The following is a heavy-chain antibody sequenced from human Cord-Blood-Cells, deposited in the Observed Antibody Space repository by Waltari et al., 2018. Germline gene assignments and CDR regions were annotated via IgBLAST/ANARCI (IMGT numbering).Heavy chain of an antibody. V-gene: IGHV4-39*01. CDR1: GGSISSSSYY. J-gene: IGHJ3*02. CDR3: ARRQCSSTSCYYYGSGSYAFDI. Sequence: QLQLQESGPGLVKPSETLSLTCTVSGGSISSSSYYWGWIRQPPGKGLEWIGSIYYSGSTYNNPSLKSRVTISVDTSKNQFSLKLSSVTAADTAVYYCARRQCSSTSCYYYGSGSYAFDIWGQGTMVTVSS. CDR2: IYYSGST. D-gene: IGHD3-10*01.